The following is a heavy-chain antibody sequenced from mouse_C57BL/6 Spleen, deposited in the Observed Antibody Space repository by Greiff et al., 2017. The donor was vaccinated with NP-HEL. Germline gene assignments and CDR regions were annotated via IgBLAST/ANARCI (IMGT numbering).Heavy chain of an antibody. CDR3: ARDLPYYYAMDY. CDR1: GYAFSSYW. V-gene: IGHV1-80*01. J-gene: IGHJ4*01. Sequence: VQLQQSGAELVKPGASVKISCKASGYAFSSYWMNWVKQRPGKGLEWIGQIYPGDGDTNYNGKFKGKATLTADKSSSTAYMQLSSLTSEDSAVYFCARDLPYYYAMDYWGQGTSVTVSS. CDR2: IYPGDGDT.